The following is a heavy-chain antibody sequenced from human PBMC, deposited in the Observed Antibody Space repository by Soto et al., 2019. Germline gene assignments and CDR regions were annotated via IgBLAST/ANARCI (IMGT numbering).Heavy chain of an antibody. V-gene: IGHV1-69*01. Sequence: QVQLVQSGAEVKKPGSSVKVSCKAAGGTFSSYAISWVRQAPGQGLEWMGGIIPIFGTANYAKKFQGSVTITADESTSTAYMELNSLRSEDTAVYYCARISRATTAANVDYWGQGTLVTVSS. CDR2: IIPIFGTA. CDR3: ARISRATTAANVDY. J-gene: IGHJ4*02. D-gene: IGHD6-25*01. CDR1: GGTFSSYA.